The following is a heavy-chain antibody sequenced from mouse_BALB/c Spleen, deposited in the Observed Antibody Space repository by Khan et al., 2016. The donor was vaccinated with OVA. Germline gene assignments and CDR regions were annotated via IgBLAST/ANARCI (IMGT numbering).Heavy chain of an antibody. D-gene: IGHD2-5*01. Sequence: QLEESGPGLVAPSQSLSITCTVSGFSLTGYGVNWVSQPPGKGLEWLGMIWGGGRTAYHSDLKSRLSVSKDNYKSQVLLKMNSLQNDDTARYYCARAYKSNYREAMDYWGKGTTVTVSS. V-gene: IGHV2-6-7*01. CDR1: GFSLTGYG. J-gene: IGHJ4*01. CDR3: ARAYKSNYREAMDY. CDR2: IWGGGRT.